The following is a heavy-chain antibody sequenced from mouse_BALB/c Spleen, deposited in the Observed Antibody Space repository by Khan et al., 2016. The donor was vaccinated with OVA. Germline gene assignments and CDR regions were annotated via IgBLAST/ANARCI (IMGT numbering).Heavy chain of an antibody. CDR1: GYSITSGYY. Sequence: VQLKQSGPGLVKPSQSLSLTCSVTGYSITSGYYWSWIRQFPGNRLEWMGYISYDGSNNYNPSLKNRISITRDTSKKHFFLKLNSVTTEDTATYYCASKSYGKGAYWGQGTLVTVSA. CDR3: ASKSYGKGAY. D-gene: IGHD2-1*01. CDR2: ISYDGSN. V-gene: IGHV3-6*02. J-gene: IGHJ3*01.